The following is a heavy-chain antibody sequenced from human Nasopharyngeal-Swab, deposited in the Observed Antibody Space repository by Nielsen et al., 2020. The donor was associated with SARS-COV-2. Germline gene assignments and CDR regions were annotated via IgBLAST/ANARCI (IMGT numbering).Heavy chain of an antibody. CDR3: ARSEAEDYSSSWYDY. V-gene: IGHV4-39*01. Sequence: WFRQPPGKGLEWIGIIYYSGSTYYNPSLKSRVTISVDTSKNQFSLKLSSVAAADTAVYYCARSEAEDYSSSWYDYWGRGTLVTVSS. CDR2: IYYSGST. J-gene: IGHJ4*02. D-gene: IGHD6-13*01.